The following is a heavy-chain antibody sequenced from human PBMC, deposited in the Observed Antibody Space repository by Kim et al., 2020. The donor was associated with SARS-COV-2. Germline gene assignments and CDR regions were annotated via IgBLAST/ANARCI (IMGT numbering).Heavy chain of an antibody. Sequence: GGSLRLSCAASGFSLSNTWMSWVRQAPGKGLEWVGRIKTKTDGGTIDYAAPVKGRFTISRDDPKNTLYLQLNSLRTEDTAVYYCATESGYTGGAFAIWGEGTMVTVSS. V-gene: IGHV3-15*01. D-gene: IGHD5-12*01. CDR3: ATESGYTGGAFAI. J-gene: IGHJ3*02. CDR2: IKTKTDGGTI. CDR1: GFSLSNTW.